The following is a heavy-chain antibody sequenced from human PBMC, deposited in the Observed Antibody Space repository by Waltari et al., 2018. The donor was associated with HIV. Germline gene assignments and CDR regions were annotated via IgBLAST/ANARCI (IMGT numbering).Heavy chain of an antibody. CDR3: ARQGLQYSDGMDV. CDR1: GYTFTEYG. J-gene: IGHJ6*02. V-gene: IGHV1-18*01. D-gene: IGHD4-4*01. CDR2: ISPYNGDA. Sequence: QVQLVQFGTEVKKAGASVKLSCKTSGYTFTEYGISWVRQAPGQGLEWMGWISPYNGDANYAQKLQGRVTMTTDTSTKTAYMEVRSLRSDDTAVYYCARQGLQYSDGMDVWGHGTTVTVSS.